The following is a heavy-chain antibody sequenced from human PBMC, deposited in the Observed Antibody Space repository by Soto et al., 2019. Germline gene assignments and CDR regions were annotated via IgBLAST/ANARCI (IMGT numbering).Heavy chain of an antibody. J-gene: IGHJ6*02. CDR1: GFTFSSYK. CDR3: ARDQVGMDV. CDR2: IGSSDIYT. Sequence: EVQLVESGGGLVKPGGSLRLSCAGSGFTFSSYKINWVRQAPGKGLEWVSSIGSSDIYTYYADSLKGRLIISRDNANNSVYLQINSLRAEDTAVYYCARDQVGMDVGGQGTPVTVSS. V-gene: IGHV3-21*02.